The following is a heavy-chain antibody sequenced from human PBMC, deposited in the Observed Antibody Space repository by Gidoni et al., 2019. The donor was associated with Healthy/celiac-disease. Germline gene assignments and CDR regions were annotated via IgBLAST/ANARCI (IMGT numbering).Heavy chain of an antibody. CDR1: GGTFSSYA. Sequence: QVQLVQSGAEVKKPGSSVQVSCKASGGTFSSYAISWVRQAPGQGLEWMGGIIPIFGTANYAQKFQGRVTITADKSTSTAYMELSSLRSEDTAVYYCVRAGERSSSWYNYYYYYYMDVWGKGTTVTVSS. D-gene: IGHD6-13*01. CDR3: VRAGERSSSWYNYYYYYYMDV. J-gene: IGHJ6*03. V-gene: IGHV1-69*06. CDR2: IIPIFGTA.